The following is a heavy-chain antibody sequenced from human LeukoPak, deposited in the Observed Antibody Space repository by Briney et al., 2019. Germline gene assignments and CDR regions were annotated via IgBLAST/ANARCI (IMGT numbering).Heavy chain of an antibody. D-gene: IGHD5-18*01. J-gene: IGHJ4*02. CDR3: AREGSGYSYGPYYFDY. V-gene: IGHV1-24*01. CDR2: FDPEDGET. CDR1: GYTLTELS. Sequence: ASVKVSCKVSGYTLTELSMHWVRQAPGKGLEWMGGFDPEDGETIYAQKFQGRVTMTEDTSTDTAYMELSSLRSEDTAVYYCAREGSGYSYGPYYFDYWGQGTLVTVSS.